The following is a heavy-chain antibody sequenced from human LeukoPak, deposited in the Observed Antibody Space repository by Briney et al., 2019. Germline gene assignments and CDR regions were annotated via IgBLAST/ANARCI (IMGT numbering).Heavy chain of an antibody. J-gene: IGHJ4*02. CDR3: ARGRSGWYVFDH. CDR1: GFTVSSNY. CDR2: IYSSGTT. D-gene: IGHD6-19*01. Sequence: GGSLRLSCAASGFTVSSNYMSWVRQAPGKGLEWVSVIYSSGTTYYADSVKGRFTISRDDSKNTLYLQMNSLRAEDTAVYYCARGRSGWYVFDHWGQGTLVTVSS. V-gene: IGHV3-53*01.